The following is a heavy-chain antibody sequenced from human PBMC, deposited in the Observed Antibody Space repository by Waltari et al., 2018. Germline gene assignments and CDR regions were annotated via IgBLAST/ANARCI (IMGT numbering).Heavy chain of an antibody. J-gene: IGHJ4*02. CDR3: ARDRGRGIYLDS. Sequence: QLQLQQSGPGLVKPSESLSLTCTVSGDSMSRSYWWSWVRQSPGKGLEWIGQINRSGRTNYHPAFETRVIVSIDTSNNQFSLKFPSATAADTAVYYCARDRGRGIYLDSWGQGTLVTVSP. V-gene: IGHV4-4*02. CDR2: INRSGRT. D-gene: IGHD2-15*01. CDR1: GDSMSRSYW.